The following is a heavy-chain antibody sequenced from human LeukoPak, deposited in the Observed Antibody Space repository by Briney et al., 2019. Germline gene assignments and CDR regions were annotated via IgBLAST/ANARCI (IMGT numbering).Heavy chain of an antibody. V-gene: IGHV1-18*01. CDR2: ISAYNGNT. J-gene: IGHJ5*02. Sequence: ASVKVSCKASGYTFTSYGISWVRQAPGQGLEWMGWISAYNGNTNYAQKLQGRVTMNTDTSTSTAYMELRSLRSDDTAVYYCARVVSHSSGYYYGEHWFDPWGQGTLVTVSS. CDR3: ARVVSHSSGYYYGEHWFDP. CDR1: GYTFTSYG. D-gene: IGHD3-22*01.